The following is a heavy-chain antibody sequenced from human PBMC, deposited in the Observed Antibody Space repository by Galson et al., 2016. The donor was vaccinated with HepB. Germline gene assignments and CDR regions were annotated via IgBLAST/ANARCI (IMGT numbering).Heavy chain of an antibody. V-gene: IGHV3-48*03. D-gene: IGHD3-10*01. CDR1: GFTFSHYA. CDR3: ARTRRDRYYYGSGTFTNAFDL. J-gene: IGHJ3*01. Sequence: SLRLSCAASGFTFSHYAMAWVRQAPGKGLEWVSYISDSGHTIYYADSVRGRFTISRDNAKSSVNLQMNSLRAEDTAVYFCARTRRDRYYYGSGTFTNAFDLWGQGTVVSVSS. CDR2: ISDSGHTI.